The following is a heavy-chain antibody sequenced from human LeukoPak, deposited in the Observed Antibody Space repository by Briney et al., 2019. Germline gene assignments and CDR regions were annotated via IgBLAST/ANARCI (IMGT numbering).Heavy chain of an antibody. J-gene: IGHJ3*02. V-gene: IGHV3-74*01. CDR1: GFTFSSYW. CDR2: INSDGSST. D-gene: IGHD3-3*01. Sequence: GGSLRLSCAASGFTFSSYWMHWVRQAPGKGLVWVSRINSDGSSTTYADSVKGRFTVPRDNAKNTLYLQMNSLRAEDTAVYYCARVGVSNAFDIWGQGTMVTVSS. CDR3: ARVGVSNAFDI.